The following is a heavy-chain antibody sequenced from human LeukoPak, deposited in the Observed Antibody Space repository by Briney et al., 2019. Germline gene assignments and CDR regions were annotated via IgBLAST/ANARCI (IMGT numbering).Heavy chain of an antibody. CDR1: GYTFTSYG. V-gene: IGHV1-18*01. Sequence: GASVKVSCKASGYTFTSYGISWVRQAPGQGLEWMGWISAYNGNTNYAQKLQGRVTMTTDTSTSTAYMELRSLRSDDTAVYYCARDYPSVSSPFGYGMDVWGQGTTVTVSS. J-gene: IGHJ6*02. CDR2: ISAYNGNT. CDR3: ARDYPSVSSPFGYGMDV. D-gene: IGHD2-2*01.